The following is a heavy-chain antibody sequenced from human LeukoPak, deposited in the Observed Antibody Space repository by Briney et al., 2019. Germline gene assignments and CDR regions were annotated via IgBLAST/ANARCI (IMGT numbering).Heavy chain of an antibody. V-gene: IGHV3-23*01. CDR2: ISGSAGST. Sequence: PGGSLRLSCAASGFTFSSYAMSWVRQAPGKGLERVSDISGSAGSTYYADSVKGRFTISRDNSKNTLYLQMNSLRADDTAVYYCAKELTGTTGFDYWGQGTLVTVSS. CDR3: AKELTGTTGFDY. CDR1: GFTFSSYA. D-gene: IGHD1-7*01. J-gene: IGHJ4*02.